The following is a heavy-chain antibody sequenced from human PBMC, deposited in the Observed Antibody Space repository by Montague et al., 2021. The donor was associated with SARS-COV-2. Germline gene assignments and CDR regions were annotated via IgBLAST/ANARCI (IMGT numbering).Heavy chain of an antibody. D-gene: IGHD2-2*01. CDR2: IYYSGST. J-gene: IGHJ3*02. CDR1: GGSISSGGYY. Sequence: TLSLTCTVSGGSISSGGYYWSWIRQHPGKGLEWIGYIYYSGSTYYNPSLKSRVTISVDTTKNQFSPKLSSVTAADTAVYYCARATAGPAAIFMEFTRPIDAFDIWGQGTMVTVSS. V-gene: IGHV4-31*03. CDR3: ARATAGPAAIFMEFTRPIDAFDI.